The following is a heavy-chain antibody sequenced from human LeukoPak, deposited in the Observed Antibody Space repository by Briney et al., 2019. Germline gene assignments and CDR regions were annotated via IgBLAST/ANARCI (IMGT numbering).Heavy chain of an antibody. CDR1: GGSISSYY. J-gene: IGHJ4*02. CDR2: IYYSGST. V-gene: IGHV4-59*01. Sequence: SETLSLTCTVSGGSISSYYWSWIRQPPGKGLEWIGYIYYSGSTNYNPSLKSRVTISVDTSKNQFSLKLSSVTAADTAVYYCARAGYGYEPFGYWGQGTLVTVSS. D-gene: IGHD5-18*01. CDR3: ARAGYGYEPFGY.